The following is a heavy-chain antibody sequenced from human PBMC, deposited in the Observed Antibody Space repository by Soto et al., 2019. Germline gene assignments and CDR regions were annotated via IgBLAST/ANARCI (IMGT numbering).Heavy chain of an antibody. CDR1: GGSISSGGYY. Sequence: QVQLQESGPGLVKPSQTLSLTCTVSGGSISSGGYYWSWIRQHPGKGLEWIGYIYYSGSTYYNPSLRSRVTKSVDTSKNQFPLKLGSVTAADTAVYYGARDRGGIYGDYEYFQHWGQGTLLTVSS. CDR3: ARDRGGIYGDYEYFQH. J-gene: IGHJ1*01. D-gene: IGHD4-17*01. V-gene: IGHV4-31*03. CDR2: IYYSGST.